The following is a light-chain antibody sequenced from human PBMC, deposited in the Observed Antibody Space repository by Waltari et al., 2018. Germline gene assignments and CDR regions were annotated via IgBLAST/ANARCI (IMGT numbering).Light chain of an antibody. J-gene: IGLJ2*01. Sequence: QSALTQPASVSGSPGQSITISCTGSTSDVGGYNIVSWYRQFPNKAPQLIIYEGTRRPSGVSSRFSASKSGNTASLTISGLQAEDEALYFCSSYARSDNSVLFGGGTQLSVL. CDR1: TSDVGGYNI. V-gene: IGLV2-23*01. CDR2: EGT. CDR3: SSYARSDNSVL.